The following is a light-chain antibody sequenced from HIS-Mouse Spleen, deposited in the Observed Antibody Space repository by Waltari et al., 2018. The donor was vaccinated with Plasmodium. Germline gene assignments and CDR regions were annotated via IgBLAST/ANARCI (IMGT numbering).Light chain of an antibody. CDR1: QSISSY. CDR2: AAS. V-gene: IGKV1-39*01. Sequence: DIQMTQSPSSLSASVGDRVTITCRASQSISSYLNLYQQKPGKAPKLLIYAASSLQSGVPSRFSGSGSGTDFTLTISSLQPEDFATYYCQQSYSTWTFGQGTKVGIK. J-gene: IGKJ1*01. CDR3: QQSYSTWT.